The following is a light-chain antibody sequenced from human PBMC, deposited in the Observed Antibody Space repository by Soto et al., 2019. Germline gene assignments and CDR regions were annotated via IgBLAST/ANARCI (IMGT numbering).Light chain of an antibody. CDR3: GSWDSSLSAYV. Sequence: QSVLTQPPSVSAAPGQRVTISCSGSSSNIGGNPVSWYQQLPGTAPKLLIYDDDKRPSGIPDRFSGSKSGTSATLGITGLQTGDEADHYCGSWDSSLSAYVFGTGTKVTVL. CDR1: SSNIGGNP. V-gene: IGLV1-51*01. J-gene: IGLJ1*01. CDR2: DDD.